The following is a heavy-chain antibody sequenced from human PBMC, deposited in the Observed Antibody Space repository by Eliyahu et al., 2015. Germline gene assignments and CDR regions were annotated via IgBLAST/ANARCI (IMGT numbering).Heavy chain of an antibody. V-gene: IGHV4-4*08. Sequence: QVLLQESGPRLXVPSETXSLTCNVSGAIISNFYWSWIRQFPGGGLEWIANVYSGXTTNYNPSLESRLTISMDTSKSQFSLQMTSVTAGDTAIYYCARHYGAGTYPLDRWGQGTLVTVSS. D-gene: IGHD3-16*02. CDR2: VYSGXTT. CDR1: GAIISNFY. J-gene: IGHJ5*02. CDR3: ARHYGAGTYPLDR.